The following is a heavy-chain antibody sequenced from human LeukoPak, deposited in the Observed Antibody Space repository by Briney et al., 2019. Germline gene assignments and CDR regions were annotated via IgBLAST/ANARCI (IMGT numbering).Heavy chain of an antibody. D-gene: IGHD5-18*01. J-gene: IGHJ6*03. CDR3: ARHSAGYSYGYYYYYYYYMDV. CDR2: IYYSGST. V-gene: IGHV4-39*01. Sequence: KSSETLSLTCTVSGGSISSSSYYWGWIRQPPGKGLEWIGSIYYSGSTYYNPSLKSRVTISVDTSKNQFSLKLSSVTAADTAVYYCARHSAGYSYGYYYYYYYYMDVWGKGTTVTISS. CDR1: GGSISSSSYY.